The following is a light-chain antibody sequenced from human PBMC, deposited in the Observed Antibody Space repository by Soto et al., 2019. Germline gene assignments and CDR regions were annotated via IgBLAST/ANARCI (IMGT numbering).Light chain of an antibody. CDR1: QSVSDTH. CDR2: DAS. V-gene: IGKV3-20*01. Sequence: EIVLTQSPGALSLSPGESATLSCRASQSVSDTHVAWYQQRPGQAPRLLIYDASRRDIGVPDRFIGRGSATDFTLTISGLEPEDFAVYFCHQYGTSPQTFGQGTKVEIK. CDR3: HQYGTSPQT. J-gene: IGKJ1*01.